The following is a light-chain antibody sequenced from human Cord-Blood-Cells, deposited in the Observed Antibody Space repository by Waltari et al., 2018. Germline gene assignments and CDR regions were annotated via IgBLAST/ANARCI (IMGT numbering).Light chain of an antibody. Sequence: EIVLTQSPATLSLSPGERATLTCRTSQSVSSYLAWYQQKPGQAPRLLIYDASNMATGIPARFSGSGSGTDFTLTISSREPEDFAVYYCQQRSNWLTFGGGTKVEIK. CDR1: QSVSSY. CDR3: QQRSNWLT. J-gene: IGKJ4*01. V-gene: IGKV3-11*01. CDR2: DAS.